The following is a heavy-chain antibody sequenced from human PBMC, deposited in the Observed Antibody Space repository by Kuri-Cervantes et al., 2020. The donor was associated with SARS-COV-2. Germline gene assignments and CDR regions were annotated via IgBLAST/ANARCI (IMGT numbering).Heavy chain of an antibody. Sequence: ASVKVSCKASGYTFTNYGISWVRQAPGQGLEWMGWINGYNDNTKYAQKLQGRVTMTTDTSTSTAYMELRSPRSDGTAVYYCARGIVVVVAAMGYFDYWGQGTLVTVSS. CDR2: INGYNDNT. V-gene: IGHV1-18*04. CDR1: GYTFTNYG. D-gene: IGHD2-15*01. J-gene: IGHJ4*02. CDR3: ARGIVVVVAAMGYFDY.